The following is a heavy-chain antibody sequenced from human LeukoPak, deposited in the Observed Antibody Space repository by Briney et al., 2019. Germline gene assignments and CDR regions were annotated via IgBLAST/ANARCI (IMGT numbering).Heavy chain of an antibody. D-gene: IGHD6-13*01. Sequence: RSQTLSLTCPISGDSVSNNSAAWQWIRQSPSRGLEWLGRTYYRSKWYSDYAVSVNGRITINPDTSKNQFYLQLNSVTPEDTAMYYCARYTSTWDLDYWGQGTLVTVSS. J-gene: IGHJ4*02. V-gene: IGHV6-1*01. CDR2: TYYRSKWYS. CDR1: GDSVSNNSAA. CDR3: ARYTSTWDLDY.